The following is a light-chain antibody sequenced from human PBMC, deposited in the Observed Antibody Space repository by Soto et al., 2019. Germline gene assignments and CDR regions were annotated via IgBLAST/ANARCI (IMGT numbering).Light chain of an antibody. J-gene: IGLJ1*01. CDR2: EVS. V-gene: IGLV2-14*01. CDR3: SSYTSSSAPYV. Sequence: QSVLTQPASVSGSPGQSITISCTGTSSDVGGYNYVSWYQQHPGKAPKLMIYEVSNRPSGVSNRFSGSKSGHTASLTISGLHAEDEADYYCSSYTSSSAPYVFGTGTNLTVL. CDR1: SSDVGGYNY.